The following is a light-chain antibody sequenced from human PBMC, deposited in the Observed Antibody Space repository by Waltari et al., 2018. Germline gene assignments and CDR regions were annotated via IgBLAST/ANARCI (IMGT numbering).Light chain of an antibody. CDR3: NSYTSGRTWV. V-gene: IGLV2-14*03. CDR2: DVN. CDR1: SSDVGGNNH. Sequence: QSALTQPASVSGSPGQSIIISCTGTSSDVGGNNHVSWFLHHPGKAPKLMIHDVNERPSGVSRRFSGSKSGNTASLTSSGLQAEDEAIYYCNSYTSGRTWVFGGGTRLTVL. J-gene: IGLJ3*02.